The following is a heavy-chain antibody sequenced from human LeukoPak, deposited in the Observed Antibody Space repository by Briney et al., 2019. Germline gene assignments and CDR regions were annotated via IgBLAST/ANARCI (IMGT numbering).Heavy chain of an antibody. CDR1: GFTFDDYA. CDR3: AKDRNYFSSGSYYDY. J-gene: IGHJ4*02. Sequence: GGSLRLSCAASGFTFDDYAMHWVRQAPGKGLEWVSLISWGGGSTYYADSVKGRFTISRDNSKNSLYLQMNSLRTEDTALYYCAKDRNYFSSGSYYDYWGQGTLVTVSS. D-gene: IGHD3-10*01. V-gene: IGHV3-43D*03. CDR2: ISWGGGST.